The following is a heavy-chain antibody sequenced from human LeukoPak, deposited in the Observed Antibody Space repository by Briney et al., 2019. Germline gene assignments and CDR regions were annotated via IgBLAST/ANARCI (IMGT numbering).Heavy chain of an antibody. V-gene: IGHV1-69*06. CDR2: IIPIFGTA. CDR3: ARGGIVGATRWADYYYYMDV. CDR1: RGTFSSYA. Sequence: SVTDSSMASRGTFSSYAISWVRQAPGQGLEWMGGIIPIFGTANYAQKFQGRVTITADKSTSTDYMELSSLRSEDTAVYYCARGGIVGATRWADYYYYMDVWGKGTTVTVSS. D-gene: IGHD1-26*01. J-gene: IGHJ6*03.